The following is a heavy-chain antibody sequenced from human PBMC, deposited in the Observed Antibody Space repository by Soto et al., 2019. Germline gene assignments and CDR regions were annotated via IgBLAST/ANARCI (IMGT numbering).Heavy chain of an antibody. D-gene: IGHD3-10*01. V-gene: IGHV1-69*13. CDR2: IIPIFGTA. J-gene: IGHJ6*02. Sequence: SVKVSCKASGGTFSCYAISWVRQAPGQGLEWMGGIIPIFGTANYAQKFQGRVTITADESTSTAYMELSSLRSEDTAVYYCARDVLLWFGDSDYYYYGMDVWGQGTTVTVSS. CDR1: GGTFSCYA. CDR3: ARDVLLWFGDSDYYYYGMDV.